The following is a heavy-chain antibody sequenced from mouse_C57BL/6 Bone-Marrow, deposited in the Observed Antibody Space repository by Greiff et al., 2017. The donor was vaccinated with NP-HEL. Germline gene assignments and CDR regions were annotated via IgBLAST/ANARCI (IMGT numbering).Heavy chain of an antibody. V-gene: IGHV1-26*01. CDR3: ARNWDGFAD. CDR1: GYTFTDYY. D-gene: IGHD4-1*01. J-gene: IGHJ3*01. CDR2: INPNNGGT. Sequence: VQLQQSGPELVKPGASVKISCKASGYTFTDYYMNWVKQSHGKSLEWIGDINPNNGGTSYNQKFKGKATLTVDKSSSTAYMELRSLTSEDSAVYYCARNWDGFADWGQGTLVTVSA.